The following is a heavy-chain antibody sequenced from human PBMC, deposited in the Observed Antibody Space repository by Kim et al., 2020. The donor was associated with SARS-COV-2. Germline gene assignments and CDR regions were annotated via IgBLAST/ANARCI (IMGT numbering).Heavy chain of an antibody. CDR3: ARDRRGFGALYRYFDL. D-gene: IGHD3-10*01. Sequence: SETLSLTCSVSGGYISSYYWSWIRQPPGKGLEWIGYIYYTGSTNYNPSLKSRATISVDTSKNQFSLKLNSVTTADTAVYYCARDRRGFGALYRYFDLWGR. CDR1: GGYISSYY. J-gene: IGHJ2*01. CDR2: IYYTGST. V-gene: IGHV4-59*01.